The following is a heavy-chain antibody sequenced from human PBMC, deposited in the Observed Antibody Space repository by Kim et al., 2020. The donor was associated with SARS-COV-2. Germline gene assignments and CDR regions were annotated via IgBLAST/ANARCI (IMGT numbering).Heavy chain of an antibody. V-gene: IGHV3-23*01. CDR2: ISGGAVNK. Sequence: GGSLRLSWAASGFTFDTYAMSWVRQAPGKGLEWVSVISGGAVNKFYADSVRGRFTISRDNSKNTLYLQMNSLRDEDTALYYCAKMVIMDGYNYFYYYAMDVWGQGTTVTVSS. CDR1: GFTFDTYA. CDR3: AKMVIMDGYNYFYYYAMDV. J-gene: IGHJ6*02. D-gene: IGHD2-21*01.